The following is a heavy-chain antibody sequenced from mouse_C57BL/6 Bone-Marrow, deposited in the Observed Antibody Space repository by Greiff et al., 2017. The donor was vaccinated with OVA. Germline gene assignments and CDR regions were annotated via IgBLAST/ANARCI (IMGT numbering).Heavy chain of an antibody. D-gene: IGHD1-1*01. J-gene: IGHJ4*01. Sequence: EVKLVESGEGLVKPGGSLKLSCAASGFTFSSYAMSWVRQTPEKRLEWVAYISSGGDYIYYADTVKGRFTISRDNARNTLYLQMSSLKTEDTAMYYGTSPSSYYYAMDYWGQGTSVTVSS. CDR2: ISSGGDYI. V-gene: IGHV5-9-1*02. CDR3: TSPSSYYYAMDY. CDR1: GFTFSSYA.